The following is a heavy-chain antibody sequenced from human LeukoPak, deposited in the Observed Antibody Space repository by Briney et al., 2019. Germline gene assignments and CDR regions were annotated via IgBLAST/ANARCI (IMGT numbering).Heavy chain of an antibody. CDR3: ARGGLLLWFGELLSHAFDI. CDR1: GGSISSGSYY. CDR2: IYTSGST. V-gene: IGHV4-61*02. J-gene: IGHJ3*02. Sequence: PSETLSLTCTVSGGSISSGSYYWSSIRQPAGKGLEWIGRIYTSGSTNYNPSLKSRVTISVDTSKNQFSLKLSSVTAADTAVYYCARGGLLLWFGELLSHAFDIWGQGTMVTVSS. D-gene: IGHD3-10*01.